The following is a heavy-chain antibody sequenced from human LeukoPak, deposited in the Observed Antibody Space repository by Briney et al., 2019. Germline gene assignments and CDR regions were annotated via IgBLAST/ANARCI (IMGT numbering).Heavy chain of an antibody. V-gene: IGHV1-69*05. CDR2: IIPIFGTA. CDR1: GGTFSSYA. D-gene: IGHD3-3*01. CDR3: AVRFLEWLSPFDY. J-gene: IGHJ4*02. Sequence: ASVKVSCKASGGTFSSYAISWVRQAPGQGLEWMGGIIPIFGTANYAQKFQGRVTITTDESTSTAYMELSSLRSEDTAVYYCAVRFLEWLSPFDYWGQGTLVTVSS.